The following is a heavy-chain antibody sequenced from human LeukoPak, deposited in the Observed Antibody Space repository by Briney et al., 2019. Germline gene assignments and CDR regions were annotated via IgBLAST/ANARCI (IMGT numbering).Heavy chain of an antibody. V-gene: IGHV1-2*02. D-gene: IGHD6-19*01. CDR1: GYTFTGYY. CDR3: ASRDSSGWYSDY. Sequence: ASVRVSCKASGYTFTGYYMHWVRQAPGQGLEWMGWINPNSGGTNYAQKFQGRVTMTRDTSISTAYMELSRLRSDDTAVYYCASRDSSGWYSDYWGQGTLVTVSS. J-gene: IGHJ4*02. CDR2: INPNSGGT.